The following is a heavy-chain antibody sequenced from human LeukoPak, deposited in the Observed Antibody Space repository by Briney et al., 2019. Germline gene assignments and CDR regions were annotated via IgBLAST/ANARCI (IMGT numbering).Heavy chain of an antibody. CDR2: ISYSGST. Sequence: SETLSLTCTVSGGSISSSSYYWGWIRQPPGKGLEWIGSISYSGSTYYNPSLKSRVTMSVDTSKNPFSLKMSSVTAADTAIYYCARRGSITMLVASFDFWGQGTLVTVSS. CDR3: ARRGSITMLVASFDF. J-gene: IGHJ4*02. D-gene: IGHD3-10*02. V-gene: IGHV4-39*01. CDR1: GGSISSSSYY.